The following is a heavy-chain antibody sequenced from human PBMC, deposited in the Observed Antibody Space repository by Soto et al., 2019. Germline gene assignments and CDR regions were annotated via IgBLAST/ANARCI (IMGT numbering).Heavy chain of an antibody. Sequence: GASVKVSCKASGYTFTSYGISWVRQAPGQGLEWMGWISAYNGNTNYAQKLQGRVTITADKSTSTAYLQMTSLKTEDTALYYCTRDSMFDGYPDAFDIWGRGTMVTVSS. V-gene: IGHV1-18*01. J-gene: IGHJ3*02. CDR2: ISAYNGNT. CDR3: TRDSMFDGYPDAFDI. CDR1: GYTFTSYG. D-gene: IGHD2-21*02.